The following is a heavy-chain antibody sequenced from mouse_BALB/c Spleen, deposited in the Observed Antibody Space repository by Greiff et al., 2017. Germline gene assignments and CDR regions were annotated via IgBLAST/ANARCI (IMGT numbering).Heavy chain of an antibody. CDR1: GYTFTSYW. CDR3: ARGDYGYAY. Sequence: QVQLKQPGAELVKPGASVKLSCKASGYTFTSYWMHWVKQRPGQGLEWIGEIDPSDSYTNYNQKFKGKATLTVDKSSSTAYMQLSSLTSEDSAVYYCARGDYGYAYWGQGTLVTVSA. CDR2: IDPSDSYT. D-gene: IGHD1-2*01. J-gene: IGHJ3*01. V-gene: IGHV1-69*02.